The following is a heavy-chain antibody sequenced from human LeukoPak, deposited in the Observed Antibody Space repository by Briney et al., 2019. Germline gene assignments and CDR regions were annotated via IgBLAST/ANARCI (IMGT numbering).Heavy chain of an antibody. CDR1: GGSISSYY. J-gene: IGHJ4*02. D-gene: IGHD3-3*01. CDR3: ARHGSGYYPYYFDY. Sequence: SETLSLTWTVSGGSISSYYWGWIRQPPGKGLEWIGYIYYSGNTNYNPSLKSRVTISVDTSKTQFSLRLSSVTAADTAVYYCARHGSGYYPYYFDYWGQGTLVTVSS. V-gene: IGHV4-59*08. CDR2: IYYSGNT.